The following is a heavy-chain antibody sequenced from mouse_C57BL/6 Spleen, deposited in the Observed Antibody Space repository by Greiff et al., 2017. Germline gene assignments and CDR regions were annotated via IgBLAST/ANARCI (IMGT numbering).Heavy chain of an antibody. V-gene: IGHV1-85*01. CDR3: ANSKDAMDY. D-gene: IGHD2-5*01. J-gene: IGHJ4*01. Sequence: QVQLKQSGPELVKPGASGKLSCKASGYTFTSYDINWVKQRPGQGLEWIGWIYPRDGSPKYNEKFKGKATLTVDTSSSTSYKELHSLTSEDSAVYCCANSKDAMDYWGQGTSVTVSS. CDR1: GYTFTSYD. CDR2: IYPRDGSP.